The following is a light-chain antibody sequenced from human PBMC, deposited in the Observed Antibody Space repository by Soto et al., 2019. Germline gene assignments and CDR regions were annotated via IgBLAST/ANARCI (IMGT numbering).Light chain of an antibody. J-gene: IGLJ1*01. CDR3: SSYTSSSTYV. CDR2: EVR. Sequence: QSALTQPASVSGSPGQSITISCTGTSSDVGGYNHVSWYQQHPGKAPKLIIYEVRNRPSGVSNRLSGSKSGNTASLTISGLQADDEAYYYCSSYTSSSTYVFGPGTKVTVL. CDR1: SSDVGGYNH. V-gene: IGLV2-14*01.